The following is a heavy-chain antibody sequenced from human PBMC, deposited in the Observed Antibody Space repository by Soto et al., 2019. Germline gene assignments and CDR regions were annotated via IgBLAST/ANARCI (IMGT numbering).Heavy chain of an antibody. D-gene: IGHD6-19*01. Sequence: GGSLRLSCAGSGFTFNDYDMSWIRQVPGKGLEWVSYISSSGLQTNYAESVKGRFTISRYNAKNSLYLQMNSLRAEDTALYYCARAPLAVADRVEYWGQGTLVTVSS. CDR3: ARAPLAVADRVEY. CDR1: GFTFNDYD. V-gene: IGHV3-11*05. J-gene: IGHJ4*02. CDR2: ISSSGLQT.